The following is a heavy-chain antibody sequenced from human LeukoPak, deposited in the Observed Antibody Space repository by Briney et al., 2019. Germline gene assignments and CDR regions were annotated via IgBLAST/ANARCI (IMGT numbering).Heavy chain of an antibody. V-gene: IGHV3-48*01. J-gene: IGHJ6*03. CDR3: TTVSSAVAGTYYYYYMDV. CDR1: GFTFSSYS. D-gene: IGHD6-19*01. Sequence: GGSLRLSCAASGFTFSSYSMNWVRQAPGKGLEWVSYISSSSSTIYYADSVKGRFTISRDNAKNSLYLRMNSLRAEDTAVYYCTTVSSAVAGTYYYYYMDVWGKGTTVTISS. CDR2: ISSSSSTI.